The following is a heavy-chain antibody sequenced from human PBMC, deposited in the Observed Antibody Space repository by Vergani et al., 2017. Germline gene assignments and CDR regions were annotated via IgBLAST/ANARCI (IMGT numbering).Heavy chain of an antibody. CDR2: IYSGGST. J-gene: IGHJ4*02. CDR1: GFTVSSNY. D-gene: IGHD2-2*01. V-gene: IGHV3-53*01. Sequence: EVQLVESGGGLIQPGGSLRLSCAASGFTVSSNYMSWVRQAPGKGLEWVSVIYSGGSTYYADSVKGRFTISRDNSKNTLYLQMNSLRAEDTAVYYCARGRYGSSTSCRSPFDYWGQGTLVTVSS. CDR3: ARGRYGSSTSCRSPFDY.